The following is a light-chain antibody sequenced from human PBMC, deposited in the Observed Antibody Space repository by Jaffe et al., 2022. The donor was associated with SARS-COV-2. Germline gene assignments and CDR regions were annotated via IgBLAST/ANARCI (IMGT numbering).Light chain of an antibody. CDR3: YCRDSAGHHA. V-gene: IGLV3-19*01. CDR1: SLRRYY. CDR2: GRS. Sequence: SSELTQDPAVSVALGQTVTITCRGDSLRRYYATWYQKKPGQAPVPVMFGRSSRPSGIPERFSGATAGSTSSLTITGTQAEDEGDYYCYCRDSAGHHAFGGGTRLSVL. J-gene: IGLJ2*01.